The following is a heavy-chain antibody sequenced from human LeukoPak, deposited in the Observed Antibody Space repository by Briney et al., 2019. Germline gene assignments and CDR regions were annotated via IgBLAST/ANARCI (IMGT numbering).Heavy chain of an antibody. CDR3: ARGTGSGSYLIDN. Sequence: SGGSLRLSCAASGFTFSTYAMHWVRQAPGKGLEWVALTSYDGSNIKYVDSVKGRFTISRDNSKNTLYLQMNSLRTEDTAAYHCARGTGSGSYLIDNWGQGSVVTVSS. CDR1: GFTFSTYA. CDR2: TSYDGSNI. V-gene: IGHV3-30-3*01. D-gene: IGHD3-10*01. J-gene: IGHJ4*02.